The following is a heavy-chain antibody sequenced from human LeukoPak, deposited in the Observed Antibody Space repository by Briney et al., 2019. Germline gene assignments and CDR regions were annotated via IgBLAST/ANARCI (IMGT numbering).Heavy chain of an antibody. J-gene: IGHJ5*02. Sequence: ASVKVSCKASGGTFSSYAISWVRQAPGQGLEWMGGIIPIFGTANYAQKFQGRVTITADESTSTAYMELSSLRSEDTAVYYCARASPYYDFWSAYWNNWFDPWGQGTLVTVSS. D-gene: IGHD3-3*01. CDR2: IIPIFGTA. CDR1: GGTFSSYA. CDR3: ARASPYYDFWSAYWNNWFDP. V-gene: IGHV1-69*01.